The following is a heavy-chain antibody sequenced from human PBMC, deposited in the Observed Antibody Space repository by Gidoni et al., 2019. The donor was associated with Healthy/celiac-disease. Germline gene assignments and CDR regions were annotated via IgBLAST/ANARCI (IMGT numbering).Heavy chain of an antibody. V-gene: IGHV1-8*01. CDR2: MNPTSGNT. CDR1: GYTFTSYD. D-gene: IGHD7-27*01. J-gene: IGHJ3*02. Sequence: QVQLVQSRAEVKKPGASVKVSCKASGYTFTSYDINWVRQATGQGLEWMGCMNPTSGNTGYAQKFQGRVTMSRNTSISTAYMELSSLRSEDTAVYYCASHWGLSAFDIWGQGTMVTVSS. CDR3: ASHWGLSAFDI.